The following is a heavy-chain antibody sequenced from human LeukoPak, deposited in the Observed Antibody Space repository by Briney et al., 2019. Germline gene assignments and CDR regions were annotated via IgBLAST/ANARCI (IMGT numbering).Heavy chain of an antibody. CDR3: SYMVRGFTNHPIY. D-gene: IGHD3-10*01. CDR1: GFTVSSSY. V-gene: IGHV3-53*01. J-gene: IGHJ4*02. Sequence: PGGSLRLSCAASGFTVSSSYMSWVRQAPGKGLEWVSVIYSGGSTYYADSVKGRFTIARDNYKNTLYLQMNSLRAEDTAFYYCSYMVRGFTNHPIYGGRGTRVSVSS. CDR2: IYSGGST.